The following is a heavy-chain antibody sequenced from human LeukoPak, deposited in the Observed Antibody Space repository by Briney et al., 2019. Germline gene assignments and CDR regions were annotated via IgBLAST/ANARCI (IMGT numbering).Heavy chain of an antibody. J-gene: IGHJ3*02. D-gene: IGHD3-10*01. V-gene: IGHV4-61*01. CDR1: GGSVSSANYY. Sequence: SETLSLICSVSGGSVSSANYYWSWIRQPPGKGLEWIGFVFYGGSANYNPSLKSQVTISIDTSRSQFSLKLSSVTAADTAVYYCARSVLLWFGETGRAFDIWGRGTMVTVSS. CDR2: VFYGGSA. CDR3: ARSVLLWFGETGRAFDI.